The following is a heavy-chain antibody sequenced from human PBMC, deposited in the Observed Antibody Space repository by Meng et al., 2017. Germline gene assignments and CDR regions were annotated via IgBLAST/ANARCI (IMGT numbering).Heavy chain of an antibody. CDR3: ACPAKLGYCSGGSCYSFEN. Sequence: QVQLQQWGAGLLKASETLSPTCAGYGGSFSGYYWSWIRQPPGKGLEWIGEINHSGSTNYNPSLKSRVTISVDTSKHQFSLKLSSVTAADTAVYYCACPAKLGYCSGGSCYSFENWGQGTLVTVSS. CDR1: GGSFSGYY. J-gene: IGHJ4*02. V-gene: IGHV4-34*01. D-gene: IGHD2-15*01. CDR2: INHSGST.